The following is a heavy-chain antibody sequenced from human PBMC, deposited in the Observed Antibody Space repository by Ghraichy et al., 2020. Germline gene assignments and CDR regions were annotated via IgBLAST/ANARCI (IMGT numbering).Heavy chain of an antibody. J-gene: IGHJ3*02. D-gene: IGHD7-27*01. Sequence: SETLSLTCAVSGDSIASGGYSWTWIRQPPGKGLEWIGYVYYSGSTYYNPSLRSRLALSMHTSTNQFSLRLGSVTAADTAVYYCARGGTSNWGNEAFDIWGLGTLVTVSS. CDR1: GDSIASGGYS. V-gene: IGHV4-30-4*07. CDR3: ARGGTSNWGNEAFDI. CDR2: VYYSGST.